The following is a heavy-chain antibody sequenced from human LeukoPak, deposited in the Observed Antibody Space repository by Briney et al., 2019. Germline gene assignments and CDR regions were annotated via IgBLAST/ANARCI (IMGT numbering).Heavy chain of an antibody. J-gene: IGHJ5*02. D-gene: IGHD6-19*01. V-gene: IGHV1-2*02. CDR2: INPNSGGT. CDR1: GYTFTGYY. Sequence: ASVKVSCKASGYTFTGYYMHWVRQAPGQGLEWMGWINPNSGGTNYAQKFQGRVTMTRDTSISTAYMELSRLRSDDTAVYYCARSIAVAPTSPFDPWGQGTLVTVSS. CDR3: ARSIAVAPTSPFDP.